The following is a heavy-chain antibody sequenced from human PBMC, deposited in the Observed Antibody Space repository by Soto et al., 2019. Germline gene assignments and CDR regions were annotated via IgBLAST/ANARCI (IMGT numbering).Heavy chain of an antibody. Sequence: SETLSLTCIVSGESISSSSYYWGWIRQPPGKGLEWIGSIYYSGRTYYNPSFKSRVTISIDTSKNQFSLKLSSVTATDTAVYYCARQRTTVVTQAYFDHWGQGALVSVSS. J-gene: IGHJ4*02. D-gene: IGHD2-21*02. V-gene: IGHV4-39*01. CDR1: GESISSSSYY. CDR2: IYYSGRT. CDR3: ARQRTTVVTQAYFDH.